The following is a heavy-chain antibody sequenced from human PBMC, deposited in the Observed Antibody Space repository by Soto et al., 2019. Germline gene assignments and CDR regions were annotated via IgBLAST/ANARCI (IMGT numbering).Heavy chain of an antibody. Sequence: QVQLVESGGGVVQPGRSLRLSCAASGFTFSSYAMHWVRQAPGKGLEWVAVISCDGSNKYYADSVKGRFTISRDNSKNTLYLQMNSLRAEDTAVYYCVSAAGSWVYWGQGTLVTVSS. D-gene: IGHD6-13*01. V-gene: IGHV3-30-3*01. CDR3: VSAAGSWVY. CDR1: GFTFSSYA. J-gene: IGHJ4*02. CDR2: ISCDGSNK.